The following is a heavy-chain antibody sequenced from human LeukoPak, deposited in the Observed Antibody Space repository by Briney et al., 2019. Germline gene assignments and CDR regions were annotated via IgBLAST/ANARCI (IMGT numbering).Heavy chain of an antibody. V-gene: IGHV4-39*01. CDR1: GGSISSSSYY. CDR2: IYYSVST. CDR3: ASPLSSGWSEFDY. D-gene: IGHD6-19*01. Sequence: PSETLSLTCTVSGGSISSSSYYWGWIRQPPGKGLEWIGSIYYSVSTYYNPSLKSRVTISVDTSKTQFSLKLSSVTAADTAVYYCASPLSSGWSEFDYWGQGTLVTVSS. J-gene: IGHJ4*02.